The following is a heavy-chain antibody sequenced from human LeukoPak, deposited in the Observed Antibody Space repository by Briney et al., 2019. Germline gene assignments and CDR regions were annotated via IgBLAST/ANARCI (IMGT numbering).Heavy chain of an antibody. D-gene: IGHD6-13*01. J-gene: IGHJ5*02. Sequence: SETLSLTCTVSGGSVSSYYWSWIRQPPGKGLEWIGYIYYSGSTNYNPSLKSRVTISVDTSKNQFSLKLSSVTAADTAVYYCARGRIAAPRHWFDPWGQGTLVTVSS. V-gene: IGHV4-59*02. CDR3: ARGRIAAPRHWFDP. CDR2: IYYSGST. CDR1: GGSVSSYY.